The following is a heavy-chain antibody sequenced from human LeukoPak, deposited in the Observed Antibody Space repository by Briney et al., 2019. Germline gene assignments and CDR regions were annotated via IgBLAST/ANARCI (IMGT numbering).Heavy chain of an antibody. CDR1: GFTFSSYG. V-gene: IGHV3-30*18. CDR3: AKDFNNYGVYSDAFDI. Sequence: PGGSLRLSCAASGFTFSSYGMHWVRQAPGKGLEWVAVISYDGSNKYYADSVKGRFTISRDNSKNTLYLQMNSLRAEDTAVYYCAKDFNNYGVYSDAFDIWGQGTMVTVSS. J-gene: IGHJ3*02. CDR2: ISYDGSNK. D-gene: IGHD4-17*01.